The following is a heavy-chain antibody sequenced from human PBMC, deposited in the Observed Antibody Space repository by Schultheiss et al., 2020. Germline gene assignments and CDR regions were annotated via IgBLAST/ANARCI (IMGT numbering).Heavy chain of an antibody. CDR1: GGSISSGGYY. Sequence: SETLSLTCTVSGGSISSGGYYWSWIRQHPGKGLEWIGYIYYSGSTYYNPSLKSRVTISVDTSKNQFSLKLSSVTAADTAVYYCARWFRRGIYYYYMDVWGKGTTVTVSS. D-gene: IGHD3-10*01. CDR2: IYYSGST. J-gene: IGHJ6*03. V-gene: IGHV4-31*03. CDR3: ARWFRRGIYYYYMDV.